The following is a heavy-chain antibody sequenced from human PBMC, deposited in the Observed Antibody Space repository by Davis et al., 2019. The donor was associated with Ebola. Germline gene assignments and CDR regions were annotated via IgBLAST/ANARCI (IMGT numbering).Heavy chain of an antibody. CDR2: ISPYDSDS. Sequence: GESLKISCRTSGYSFEYYWIAWVRQMPGKGMEWMGTISPYDSDSRYNPSFEGHVTMSVDKSLSSAYLQWDSLKASDTGMYYCVRLTCSTASCFAIDYWGQGSQVTVSS. D-gene: IGHD2-2*01. V-gene: IGHV5-51*01. CDR1: GYSFEYYW. J-gene: IGHJ4*02. CDR3: VRLTCSTASCFAIDY.